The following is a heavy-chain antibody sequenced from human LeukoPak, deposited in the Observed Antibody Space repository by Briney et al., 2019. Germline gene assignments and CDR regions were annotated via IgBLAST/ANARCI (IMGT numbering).Heavy chain of an antibody. CDR1: GGSISSYY. CDR2: IYFIGST. D-gene: IGHD3-3*01. Sequence: PSETLSLTCTVSGGSISSYYWSWIRQPPGKGLEWIGYIYFIGSTNYNPSLKSRVTISVDTSKNQFSLKLSSVTAADTAVYYCARHVYDFWSGHIGGFDYWGQGTLVSVSS. CDR3: ARHVYDFWSGHIGGFDY. V-gene: IGHV4-59*08. J-gene: IGHJ4*02.